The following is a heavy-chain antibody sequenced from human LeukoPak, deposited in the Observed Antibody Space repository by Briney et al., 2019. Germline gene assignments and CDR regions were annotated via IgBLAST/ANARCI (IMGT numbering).Heavy chain of an antibody. Sequence: SETLSLTCTVSGGSILSTSFSWGWIRQSPGKGLEWIGALSYTGSAYYNPSLKSRVTISVDTSKNQFSLKLSSVTAADTAVFYCARLRGSYGGDAFDIWGQGTMVTVSS. CDR1: GGSILSTSFS. CDR3: ARLRGSYGGDAFDI. V-gene: IGHV4-39*01. J-gene: IGHJ3*02. D-gene: IGHD1-26*01. CDR2: LSYTGSA.